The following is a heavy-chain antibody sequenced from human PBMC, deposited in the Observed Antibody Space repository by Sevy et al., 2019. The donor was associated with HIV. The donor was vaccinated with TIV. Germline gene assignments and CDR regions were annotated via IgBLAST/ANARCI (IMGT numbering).Heavy chain of an antibody. CDR1: GFTFSDFY. CDR3: ARVDSSGYSYYYYYGMDV. V-gene: IGHV3-11*04. Sequence: GGSLRLSCAASGFTFSDFYMSWIRQAPGRGLEWVSYISDRGTTIYYADSVKGRFTISRDNAKNSLYLQMNSLRAEDTAVYYCARVDSSGYSYYYYYGMDVWGQGTTVTVSS. J-gene: IGHJ6*02. D-gene: IGHD3-22*01. CDR2: ISDRGTTI.